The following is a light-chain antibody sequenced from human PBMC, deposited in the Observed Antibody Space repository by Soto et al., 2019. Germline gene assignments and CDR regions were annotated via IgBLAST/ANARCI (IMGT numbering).Light chain of an antibody. CDR1: QAISDD. Sequence: DLQMTQSPSSLSASVGDRVSITWRASQAISDDLNWYQQKPGKAPKRLIYAASTLQSGVPSKFSGSGYGTDFTLTISDLQPEDSATYYCLQHYSHPPWTFGQGTKVEIK. J-gene: IGKJ1*01. CDR3: LQHYSHPPWT. V-gene: IGKV1-17*02. CDR2: AAS.